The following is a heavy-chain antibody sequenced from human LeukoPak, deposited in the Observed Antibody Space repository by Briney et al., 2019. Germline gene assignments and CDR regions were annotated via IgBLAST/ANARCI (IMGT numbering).Heavy chain of an antibody. CDR3: VRDNAAGSFDP. V-gene: IGHV3-74*01. D-gene: IGHD6-25*01. Sequence: PGGSLRLSCAASGFTFSSYWMHWVRQAPGKGLVWVSRIYGDGSTFYADSVRGRFTISRDNAKNTVYLQMNSLRVEDTALYYCVRDNAAGSFDPWGQGTLVTVSS. CDR2: IYGDGST. J-gene: IGHJ5*02. CDR1: GFTFSSYW.